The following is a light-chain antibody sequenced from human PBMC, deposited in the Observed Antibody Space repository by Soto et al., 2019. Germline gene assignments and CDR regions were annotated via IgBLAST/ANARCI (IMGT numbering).Light chain of an antibody. CDR3: AAWDDSLSGSV. J-gene: IGLJ2*01. V-gene: IGLV1-44*01. CDR1: SSNIGSNT. Sequence: QAVVTQPPSASGTPGQRVTISCSGSSSNIGSNTVNWYQQLPGTAPKLLIYSNTQRPSGVPDRFSGSKSGTSASLAISGLQSEDEADYYCAAWDDSLSGSVFGGGTKVTVL. CDR2: SNT.